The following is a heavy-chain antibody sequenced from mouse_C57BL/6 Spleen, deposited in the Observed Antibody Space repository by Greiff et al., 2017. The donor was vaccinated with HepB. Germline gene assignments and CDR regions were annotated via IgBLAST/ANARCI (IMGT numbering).Heavy chain of an antibody. CDR3: TRSYYSNYVGLLDY. Sequence: QVQLQQSGAELVRPGASVTLSCKASGYTFTDYEMHWVKQTPVHGLEWIGAIDPETGGTAYNQKFKGKAILTADKSSSTAYMELRSLTSEDSAVYYCTRSYYSNYVGLLDYWGQGTTLTVSS. J-gene: IGHJ2*01. V-gene: IGHV1-15*01. CDR1: GYTFTDYE. CDR2: IDPETGGT. D-gene: IGHD2-5*01.